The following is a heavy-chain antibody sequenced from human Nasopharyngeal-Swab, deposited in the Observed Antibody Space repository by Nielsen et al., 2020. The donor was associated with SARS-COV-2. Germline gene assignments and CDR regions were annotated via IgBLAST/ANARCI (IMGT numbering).Heavy chain of an antibody. D-gene: IGHD3-3*02. V-gene: IGHV3-30*18. CDR1: GFTFTNFG. Sequence: SLKISCAASGFTFTNFGMHWVRQAPGKGLQWVAFISYEGSKRYYTDSVKGRFTISRDHSKNTVYLQMNSLRTEDTAVYFCAKQGGVFHFRSSFYPDYWGQGSLVTVS. CDR2: ISYEGSKR. CDR3: AKQGGVFHFRSSFYPDY. J-gene: IGHJ4*02.